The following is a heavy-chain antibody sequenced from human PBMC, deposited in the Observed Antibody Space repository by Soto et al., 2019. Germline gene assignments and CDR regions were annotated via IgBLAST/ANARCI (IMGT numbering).Heavy chain of an antibody. CDR3: ARQSNLVPAYCGGDCYSNFDI. V-gene: IGHV5-51*01. CDR1: GYSFTSYW. J-gene: IGHJ3*02. CDR2: IYPGDSDT. D-gene: IGHD2-21*02. Sequence: PGESLKISCKGSGYSFTSYWIGWVRQMPGKGLEWMGIIYPGDSDTRYSPSFQGQVTISADKSISTAYLQWSSPKASDTAMYYCARQSNLVPAYCGGDCYSNFDIWGQGTMVTVSS.